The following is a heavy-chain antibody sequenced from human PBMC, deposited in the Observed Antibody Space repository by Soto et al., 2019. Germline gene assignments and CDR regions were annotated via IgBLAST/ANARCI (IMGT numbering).Heavy chain of an antibody. J-gene: IGHJ4*02. V-gene: IGHV4-59*01. CDR2: IYFNGNT. D-gene: IGHD3-16*01. Sequence: SETLSLTCTVSAASFSKYYWTWIRQPPGKGLEWIGYIYFNGNTKYNPSLEGRLTISIDTSKKEFSLKLTSVTAADAAVYYCASVTFGGIVLAHWGQGTLVTV. CDR1: AASFSKYY. CDR3: ASVTFGGIVLAH.